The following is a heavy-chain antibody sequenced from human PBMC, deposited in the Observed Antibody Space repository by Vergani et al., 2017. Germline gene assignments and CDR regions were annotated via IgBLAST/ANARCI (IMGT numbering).Heavy chain of an antibody. CDR3: TKAGQYDSDNFHDS. D-gene: IGHD3-22*01. J-gene: IGHJ1*01. V-gene: IGHV3-30*02. CDR1: GFTFRIYG. CDR2: IRYDGTKR. Sequence: QVQLVESGGGVVQPGGSLRLSCIASGFTFRIYGTHWVRQAPGKGLEWVAFIRYDGTKRFYGDSVKGRFTISRDNSQTTVFLQMNSLRADDSAVYYCTKAGQYDSDNFHDSWGQGALVTVAS.